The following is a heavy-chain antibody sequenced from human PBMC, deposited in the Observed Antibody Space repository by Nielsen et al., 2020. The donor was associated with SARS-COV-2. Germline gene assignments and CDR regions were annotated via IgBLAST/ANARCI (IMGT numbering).Heavy chain of an antibody. Sequence: WIRQPPGKGLEYVSAISSNGGSTYYADSVKGRFTISRDNSKNTLYLQMGSLRAEDTAVYYCVNSYVWIDYWGQGTLVTVSS. CDR2: ISSNGGST. V-gene: IGHV3-64D*09. J-gene: IGHJ4*02. D-gene: IGHD3-16*01. CDR3: VNSYVWIDY.